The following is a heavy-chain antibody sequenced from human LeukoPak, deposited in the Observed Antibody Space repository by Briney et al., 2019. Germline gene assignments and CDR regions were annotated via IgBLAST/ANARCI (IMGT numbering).Heavy chain of an antibody. Sequence: SVKVSCKASGGTFSSYAISWVRQAPAQGLEWMGGIIPIFGTANYAQMFQGRVTITTDESTGTAYMELSSLRSEDTAVYYCARASGYDSSFDYWGQGTLVTVSS. CDR2: IIPIFGTA. CDR1: GGTFSSYA. D-gene: IGHD5-12*01. V-gene: IGHV1-69*05. CDR3: ARASGYDSSFDY. J-gene: IGHJ4*02.